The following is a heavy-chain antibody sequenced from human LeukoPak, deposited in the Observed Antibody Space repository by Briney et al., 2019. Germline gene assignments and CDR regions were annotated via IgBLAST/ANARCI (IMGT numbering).Heavy chain of an antibody. J-gene: IGHJ4*02. Sequence: TGGSLRLSCAASGFTFSSYGMHWVRQAPGKGLEWVAVIWYDGSNKYYADSVKGRFAISRDNSKNTLYLQMNSLRAEDTAVYYCARDSGTITIFGVVMSAPDYWGQGTLVTVSS. CDR1: GFTFSSYG. D-gene: IGHD3-3*01. CDR2: IWYDGSNK. V-gene: IGHV3-33*01. CDR3: ARDSGTITIFGVVMSAPDY.